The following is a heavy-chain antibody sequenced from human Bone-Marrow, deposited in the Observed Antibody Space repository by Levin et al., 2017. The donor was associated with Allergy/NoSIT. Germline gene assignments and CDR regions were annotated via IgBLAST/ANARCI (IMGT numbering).Heavy chain of an antibody. Sequence: SQTLSLTCAVSGGSIRSSNWWSWVRQPPGKGLEWIGEIYHSGSTNYNPSLKSRVTISVDKSKNQFSLKLSSVTAADTAVYYCASWSPDSSSSRVYYYYYYMDVWGKGTTVTVSS. CDR1: GGSIRSSNW. CDR3: ASWSPDSSSSRVYYYYYYMDV. J-gene: IGHJ6*03. V-gene: IGHV4-4*02. D-gene: IGHD6-6*01. CDR2: IYHSGST.